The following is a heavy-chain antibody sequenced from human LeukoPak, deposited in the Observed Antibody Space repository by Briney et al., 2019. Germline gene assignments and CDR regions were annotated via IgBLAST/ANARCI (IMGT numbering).Heavy chain of an antibody. J-gene: IGHJ4*02. D-gene: IGHD5-24*01. CDR1: GYTFTSYG. CDR2: INPNSGGT. Sequence: ASVKVSCKASGYTFTSYGISWVRQAPGQGLEWMGWINPNSGGTNYAQKFQGRVTMTRDTSISTDYMERIRLRSDDTAVYYCARNYLDCRGQGTLDTVSS. V-gene: IGHV1-2*02. CDR3: ARNYLDC.